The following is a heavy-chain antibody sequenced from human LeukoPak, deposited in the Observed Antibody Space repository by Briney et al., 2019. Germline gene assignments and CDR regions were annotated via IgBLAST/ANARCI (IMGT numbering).Heavy chain of an antibody. Sequence: PSQTLSLTCTVSGGSISSGDYFWSWIRQPPGKGLEWIGYISYSGSTYYNPSLKSRVTISLNRSKNQFSLKLGSVTAADTAVYYCARGELTMTGTFDYWGQGTLVTVSS. CDR2: ISYSGST. D-gene: IGHD1-7*01. V-gene: IGHV4-30-4*08. J-gene: IGHJ4*02. CDR1: GGSISSGDYF. CDR3: ARGELTMTGTFDY.